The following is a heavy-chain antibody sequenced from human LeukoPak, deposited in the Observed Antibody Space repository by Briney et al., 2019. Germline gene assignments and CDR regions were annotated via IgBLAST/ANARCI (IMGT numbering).Heavy chain of an antibody. CDR3: ARVQYYYGSGDDAFEI. CDR1: GYTFTGYY. D-gene: IGHD3-10*01. Sequence: ASVKVSCKASGYTFTGYYMHWVRQAPGQGLEWMGWINPNSGGTNYAQKFQGRVTMTRDTSISTAYMELSRPRSDDTGVYYCARVQYYYGSGDDAFEIWGQGTMVTVSS. CDR2: INPNSGGT. V-gene: IGHV1-2*02. J-gene: IGHJ3*02.